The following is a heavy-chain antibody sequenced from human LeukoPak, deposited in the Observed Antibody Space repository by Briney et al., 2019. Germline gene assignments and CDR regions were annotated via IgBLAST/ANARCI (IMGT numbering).Heavy chain of an antibody. V-gene: IGHV3-30*04. J-gene: IGHJ4*02. CDR2: ISDDGRNK. Sequence: GGSLRLSCAASGFTFSSHAMHWVRQPPGKGLEWVAVISDDGRNKYHGDPVKGRFTISRDSPKNTVYVQMNSLRTEDTAVYYCARDYSGRYTIDYWGQGTLVTVSS. CDR3: ARDYSGRYTIDY. CDR1: GFTFSSHA. D-gene: IGHD1-26*01.